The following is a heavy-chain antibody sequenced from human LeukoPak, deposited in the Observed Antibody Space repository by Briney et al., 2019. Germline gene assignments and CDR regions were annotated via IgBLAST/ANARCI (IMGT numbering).Heavy chain of an antibody. CDR3: ARGPRYNWNSNYFPFDY. CDR2: INPNSGGT. D-gene: IGHD1-7*01. CDR1: GYTFTSYG. J-gene: IGHJ4*02. V-gene: IGHV1-18*01. Sequence: EASVKVSCKASGYTFTSYGISWVRQAPGQGLEWMGWINPNSGGTNYAQKFQGRVTITADESTSTAYMELSSLRSEDTAVYYCARGPRYNWNSNYFPFDYWGQGTLVTVSS.